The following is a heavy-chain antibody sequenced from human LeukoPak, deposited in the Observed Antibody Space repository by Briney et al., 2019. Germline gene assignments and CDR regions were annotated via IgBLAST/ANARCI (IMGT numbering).Heavy chain of an antibody. V-gene: IGHV4-59*08. CDR2: IYYSGNT. CDR1: GGSITTYY. D-gene: IGHD3-22*01. Sequence: SETLSLTCTVSGGSITTYYWSWIRQPPGKGLEWIGYIYYSGNTNYNPSLKSRVTISVDTSKNQFSLNLSSVTAADTAVYYCARHYDSTGYLGASDIWGQGTMVTVSS. CDR3: ARHYDSTGYLGASDI. J-gene: IGHJ3*02.